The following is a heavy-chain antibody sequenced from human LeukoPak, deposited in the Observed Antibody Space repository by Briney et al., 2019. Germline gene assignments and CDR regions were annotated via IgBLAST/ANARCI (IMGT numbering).Heavy chain of an antibody. D-gene: IGHD6-13*01. CDR2: INHSGST. J-gene: IGHJ4*02. Sequence: PSETLSLTCAVYGGSFSGYYWSWIRQPPGKGLEWIGEINHSGSTNHNPSLKSRVTISVDTSKNQFSLKLSSVTAADTAVYYCARANGYSSSWYPNYWGQGTLVTVSS. CDR1: GGSFSGYY. CDR3: ARANGYSSSWYPNY. V-gene: IGHV4-34*01.